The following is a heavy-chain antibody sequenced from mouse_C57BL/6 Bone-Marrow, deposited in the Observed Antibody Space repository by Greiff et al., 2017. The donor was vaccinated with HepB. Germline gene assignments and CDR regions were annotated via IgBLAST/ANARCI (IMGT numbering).Heavy chain of an antibody. CDR3: AHYYGSSPYYDAMDY. Sequence: VKLMESGPELVKPGASVKLSCKASGYTFTSYDINWVKQRPGQGLEWIGWIYTRDGSTKYNEKFKGKATLTVDTSSSTAYMELHSLTSDDSAVYFCAHYYGSSPYYDAMDYWGQGTSVTVSS. V-gene: IGHV1-85*01. CDR1: GYTFTSYD. J-gene: IGHJ4*01. D-gene: IGHD1-1*01. CDR2: IYTRDGST.